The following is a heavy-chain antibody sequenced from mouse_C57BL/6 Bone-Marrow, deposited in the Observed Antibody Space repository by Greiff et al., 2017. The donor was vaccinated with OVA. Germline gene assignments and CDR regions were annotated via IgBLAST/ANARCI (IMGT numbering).Heavy chain of an antibody. CDR1: GYTFTSYW. CDR2: IDPSDSYT. J-gene: IGHJ4*01. D-gene: IGHD1-1*01. V-gene: IGHV1-69*01. CDR3: ASDLFTTVVAMYY. Sequence: QVQLQQPGAELVMPGASVKLSCKASGYTFTSYWMHWVKQRPGQGLEWIGEIDPSDSYTNYNQKFKGKSTLTVDKSSSTAYMQLSSLTSEDSAVYYGASDLFTTVVAMYYWGQGTSVTVSA.